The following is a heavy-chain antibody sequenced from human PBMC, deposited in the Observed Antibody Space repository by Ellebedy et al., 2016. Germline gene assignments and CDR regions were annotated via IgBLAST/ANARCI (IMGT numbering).Heavy chain of an antibody. J-gene: IGHJ4*02. Sequence: SETLSLXCTVSGGSIRNYYWSWIRQPPGKGLEWIGYIHSSGITQYHPSLRSRLSISLDTPKNHFYLDLSSVTAADTAVYYCAREVIRGVIIESREFDYWGQGTLVTVSS. V-gene: IGHV4-30-4*01. CDR1: GGSIRNYY. CDR2: IHSSGIT. CDR3: AREVIRGVIIESREFDY. D-gene: IGHD3-10*01.